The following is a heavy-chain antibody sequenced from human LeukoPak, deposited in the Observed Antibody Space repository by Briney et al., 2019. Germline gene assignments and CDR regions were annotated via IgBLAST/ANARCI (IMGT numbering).Heavy chain of an antibody. CDR3: AKDQMYSSSGIFDY. J-gene: IGHJ4*02. D-gene: IGHD6-6*01. CDR1: GFTFDDYA. V-gene: IGHV3-9*01. Sequence: GRSLRLSCAASGFTFDDYAMHWVRQAPGKGLEWVSGISWNSGSIGYADSVKGRFTISRDNAKNSLYLQMNSLRAEDTAVYYCAKDQMYSSSGIFDYWGQGTLVTVSS. CDR2: ISWNSGSI.